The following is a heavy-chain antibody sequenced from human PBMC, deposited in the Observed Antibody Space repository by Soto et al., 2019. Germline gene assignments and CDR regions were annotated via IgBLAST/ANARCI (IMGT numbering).Heavy chain of an antibody. Sequence: SETLSLTCAVSSFSISSGYYWGWVRQPPGKGLECIESISHSGTTHYSPSLKSRVTISIDTSKNQFSLTLRSVTAADAAVYYCASSVSTACYPRWGLQVFDLWGQGSLVTVSS. CDR3: ASSVSTACYPRWGLQVFDL. D-gene: IGHD2-2*01. CDR1: SFSISSGYY. V-gene: IGHV4-38-2*01. CDR2: ISHSGTT. J-gene: IGHJ4*02.